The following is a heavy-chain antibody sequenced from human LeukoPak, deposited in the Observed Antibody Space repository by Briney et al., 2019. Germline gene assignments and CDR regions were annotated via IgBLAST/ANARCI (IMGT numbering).Heavy chain of an antibody. CDR2: KYYSGST. V-gene: IGHV4-59*12. CDR1: GGSISTYY. J-gene: IGHJ4*02. D-gene: IGHD1-26*01. Sequence: SETLSLTCTVSGGSISTYYWSWIRQPPGKGLEWIGYKYYSGSTNYNPSLKSRVTMSVNTSKNQFSLSLSSVTAADTAVYYCARLVNRKLFDYWGQGALVTVSS. CDR3: ARLVNRKLFDY.